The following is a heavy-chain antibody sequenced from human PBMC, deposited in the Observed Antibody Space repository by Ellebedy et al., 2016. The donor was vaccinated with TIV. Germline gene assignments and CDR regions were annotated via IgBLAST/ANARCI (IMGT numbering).Heavy chain of an antibody. V-gene: IGHV4-59*01. CDR2: IYYSGST. D-gene: IGHD3-22*01. J-gene: IGHJ6*02. CDR1: GGSISSYY. CDR3: ARDAVVMLGGDYYYYYGMDV. Sequence: GSLRLXXTVSGGSISSYYWSWIRQPPGKGLEWIGYIYYSGSTNYNPSLKSRVTISVDTSKNQFSLKLSSVTAADTAVYYCARDAVVMLGGDYYYYYGMDVWGQGTTVTVSS.